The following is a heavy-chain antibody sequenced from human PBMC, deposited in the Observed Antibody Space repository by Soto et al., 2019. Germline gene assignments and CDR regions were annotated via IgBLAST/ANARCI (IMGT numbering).Heavy chain of an antibody. Sequence: GGSLRLSCAASGFTFSSYAMSWVRQAPGKGLEWVSSISGSGGGTYYADSVKGRFTFSRDNSKNTLSLQMNSLTAEDTAVYFCAKRRGAGGHFDYWGQGALVTVSS. D-gene: IGHD2-15*01. V-gene: IGHV3-23*01. J-gene: IGHJ4*02. CDR2: ISGSGGGT. CDR1: GFTFSSYA. CDR3: AKRRGAGGHFDY.